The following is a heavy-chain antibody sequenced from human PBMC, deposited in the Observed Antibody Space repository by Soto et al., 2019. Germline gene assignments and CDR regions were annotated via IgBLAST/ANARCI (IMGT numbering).Heavy chain of an antibody. D-gene: IGHD5-12*01. CDR3: ARRYGGNFEY. Sequence: SETLSLTCTVSGGSISSGGYSWSWIRQPPGKGLEWIGYIYYSGSTNYNPSLKSRVTISVDTSKNQFSLQLSSVTAADTAVYYCARRYGGNFEYWGEGTLV. V-gene: IGHV4-61*08. CDR2: IYYSGST. CDR1: GGSISSGGYS. J-gene: IGHJ4*02.